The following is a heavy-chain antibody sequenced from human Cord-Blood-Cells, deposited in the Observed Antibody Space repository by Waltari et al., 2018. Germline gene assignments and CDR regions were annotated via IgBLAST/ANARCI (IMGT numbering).Heavy chain of an antibody. J-gene: IGHJ4*02. CDR1: GFTVSSKY. V-gene: IGHV3-66*01. Sequence: EVQLVESGGGLVQPGGSLRLSCAASGFTVSSKYMSWVRQAPGKGLEWVSVIYSGGSTYYADSVKGRFTISRDNSKNTLYLQMNSLRAEDTAVYYCARENRDYYDSSGLDYWGQGTLVTVSS. D-gene: IGHD3-22*01. CDR3: ARENRDYYDSSGLDY. CDR2: IYSGGST.